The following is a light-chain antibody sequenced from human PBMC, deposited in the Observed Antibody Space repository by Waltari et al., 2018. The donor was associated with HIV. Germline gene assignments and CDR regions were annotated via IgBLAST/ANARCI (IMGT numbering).Light chain of an antibody. CDR3: QNYDSAPVA. CDR2: GAS. V-gene: IGKV1-27*01. Sequence: DIQMSQAPSSLSASVGDRVTITCRASRDISTDLAWYPQKSGEVPKLLIYGASTLRSGVSSRFRGSGSATEFTLTINGLQPEDAASYYCQNYDSAPVAFGQGTRLEI. J-gene: IGKJ5*01. CDR1: RDISTD.